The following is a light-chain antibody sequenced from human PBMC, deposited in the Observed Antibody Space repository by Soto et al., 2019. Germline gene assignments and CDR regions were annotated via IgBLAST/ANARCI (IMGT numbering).Light chain of an antibody. Sequence: QSALTQPPSASGSPGQSVTISCTGTSSDVGAYTRVSWYQHHPGKAPKLMIYEVSKRPSGVPDRFSGSKSGNTASLTVSGLQAEDEADYFCSSYAGSNNAVFGTGTKVTVL. CDR3: SSYAGSNNAV. V-gene: IGLV2-8*01. J-gene: IGLJ1*01. CDR1: SSDVGAYTR. CDR2: EVS.